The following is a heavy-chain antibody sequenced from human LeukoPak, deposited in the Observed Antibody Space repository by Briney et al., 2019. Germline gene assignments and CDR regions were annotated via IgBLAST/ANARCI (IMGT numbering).Heavy chain of an antibody. CDR1: GFTFSSYA. CDR3: AKLEGSADY. V-gene: IGHV3-23*01. CDR2: SGSGGST. J-gene: IGHJ4*02. Sequence: GGSLRLSCAASGFTFSSYAMIWVRQAPGKGLEWVSSSGSGGSTYYADSVKGRFTISRDNSKNTLYLQMNSLRAEDTAVYYCAKLEGSADYWGQGTLVAVSS. D-gene: IGHD3-10*01.